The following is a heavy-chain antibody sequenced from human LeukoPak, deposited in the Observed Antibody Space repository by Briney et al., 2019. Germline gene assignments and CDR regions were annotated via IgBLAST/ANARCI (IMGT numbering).Heavy chain of an antibody. CDR3: ATQGAAAGNGYY. D-gene: IGHD6-13*01. J-gene: IGHJ4*02. Sequence: ASVKVSCKASGYTFTAYYIHWVRRAPGQGLEWMGWINPNSGGTNYAQKFQGRVTMTRDTSISTAYMELSRLRSDDTAVYYCATQGAAAGNGYYWGQGTLVTVSS. V-gene: IGHV1-2*02. CDR1: GYTFTAYY. CDR2: INPNSGGT.